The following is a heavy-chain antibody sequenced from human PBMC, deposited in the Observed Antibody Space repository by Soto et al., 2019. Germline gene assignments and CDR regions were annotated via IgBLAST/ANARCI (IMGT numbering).Heavy chain of an antibody. CDR2: IIPIFGTA. CDR3: ARDHDILTGYYHTNQYSYYGMDV. V-gene: IGHV1-69*06. CDR1: GGTFSSYA. D-gene: IGHD3-9*01. J-gene: IGHJ6*02. Sequence: SVKVSCKASGGTFSSYAISWVRQAPGQGLEWMGGIIPIFGTANYAQKFQGRVTITADKSTSTAYMELSSLRSEDTAVYYCARDHDILTGYYHTNQYSYYGMDVWGQGTTVTVSS.